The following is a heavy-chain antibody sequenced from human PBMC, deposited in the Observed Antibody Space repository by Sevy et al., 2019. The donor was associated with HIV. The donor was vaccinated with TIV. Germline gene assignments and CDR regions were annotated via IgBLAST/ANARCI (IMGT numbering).Heavy chain of an antibody. CDR1: GYTFTGYY. CDR2: INPNSGGT. Sequence: ASVNVSCKASGYTFTGYYMHWVRQAPGQGPEWMGWINPNSGGTNYSRKFQGRVTMTTDTSISTAYMELSRLRSDDTAVYYCARITTIFTAVGDFQHWGQGTLVTVSS. J-gene: IGHJ1*01. V-gene: IGHV1-2*02. CDR3: ARITTIFTAVGDFQH. D-gene: IGHD3-9*01.